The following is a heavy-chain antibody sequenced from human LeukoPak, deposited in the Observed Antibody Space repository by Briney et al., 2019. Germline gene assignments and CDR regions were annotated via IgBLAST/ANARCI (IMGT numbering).Heavy chain of an antibody. D-gene: IGHD2-15*01. Sequence: GGSLRLSCAASGFTFSSYGMHWVRQAPGKGLEWVAFIRYGGTTKYYVDSVKGRFTISRDSSKNTLYLQMNGLTVEDTAVYYCARDGISTTATDWYFDVWGRGTLVTDSS. CDR1: GFTFSSYG. CDR2: IRYGGTTK. V-gene: IGHV3-30*02. CDR3: ARDGISTTATDWYFDV. J-gene: IGHJ2*01.